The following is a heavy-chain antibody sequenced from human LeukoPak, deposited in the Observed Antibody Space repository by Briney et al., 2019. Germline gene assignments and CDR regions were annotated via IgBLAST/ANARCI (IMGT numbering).Heavy chain of an antibody. V-gene: IGHV1-69*04. CDR3: AREVVTANQYFQH. CDR1: GGTFSSYA. D-gene: IGHD2-21*02. CDR2: IIPILGIA. Sequence: SVKVSCKASGGTFSSYAISWVRQAPGQGLEWMGRIIPILGIANYAQKFQGRVTITADKSTSTAYMELSSLRSEDTAVYYCAREVVTANQYFQHWGQGTLVTVSS. J-gene: IGHJ1*01.